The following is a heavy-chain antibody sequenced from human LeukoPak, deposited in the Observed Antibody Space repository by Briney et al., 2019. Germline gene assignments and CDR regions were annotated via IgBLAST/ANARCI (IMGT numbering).Heavy chain of an antibody. V-gene: IGHV3-43D*04. CDR1: GFTFDDYA. CDR2: ISWDGGST. J-gene: IGHJ4*02. Sequence: GGSLRLSCAASGFTFDDYAMHWVRQAPGKGLEWVSLISWDGGSTYYADSVKGRFTISRDNSKNTLYLQMNSLRAEDTAVYYCAKDDYDSSGYLVYWGQGTLVTVSS. CDR3: AKDDYDSSGYLVY. D-gene: IGHD3-22*01.